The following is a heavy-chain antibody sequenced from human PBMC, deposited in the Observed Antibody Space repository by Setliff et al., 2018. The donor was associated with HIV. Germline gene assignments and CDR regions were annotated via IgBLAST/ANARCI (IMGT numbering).Heavy chain of an antibody. V-gene: IGHV1-18*01. CDR1: GYNFTNYG. D-gene: IGHD2-8*01. Sequence: ASVKVSCKASGYNFTNYGIGWVRQAPGQGLEYLGWIGTYSGNTDYAQSVQGRVTMTRGTSTGTVYMDLRSLRSDDTAMYYCAREKYGDKFDYWGQGTLVTVSS. J-gene: IGHJ4*02. CDR2: IGTYSGNT. CDR3: AREKYGDKFDY.